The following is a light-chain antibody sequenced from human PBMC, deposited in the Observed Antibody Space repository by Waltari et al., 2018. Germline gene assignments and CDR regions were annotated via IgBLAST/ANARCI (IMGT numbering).Light chain of an antibody. CDR3: MQGLHPPLT. CDR2: EVA. V-gene: IGKV2-29*02. CDR1: QSLLHRDGKPS. Sequence: DIVMTQTPLSLSVTPGQPAAISCKSSQSLLHRDGKPSLFWYLQKPVQSPQLLIYEVASRFSGVPDRFSGSGLGTDFTLKISRVEAEDVGVYYCMQGLHPPLTFGPGTKVEIK. J-gene: IGKJ3*01.